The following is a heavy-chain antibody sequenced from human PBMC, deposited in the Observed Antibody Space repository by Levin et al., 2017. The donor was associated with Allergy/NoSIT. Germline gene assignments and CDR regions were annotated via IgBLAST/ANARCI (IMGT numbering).Heavy chain of an antibody. Sequence: SGGSLRLSCLASGFNFNVYYMSWLRQAPGKGLEWVANIKQDGSENYYLDSVRGRFTISRDNAKNSVYLQMNSLRGEDTGVYYCARDGQNYDGQFSWGQGTLVTVSS. CDR3: ARDGQNYDGQFS. CDR2: IKQDGSEN. V-gene: IGHV3-7*01. CDR1: GFNFNVYY. J-gene: IGHJ5*02. D-gene: IGHD3-3*01.